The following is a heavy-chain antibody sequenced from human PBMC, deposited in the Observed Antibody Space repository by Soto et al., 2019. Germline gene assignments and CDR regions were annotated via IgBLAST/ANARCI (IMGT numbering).Heavy chain of an antibody. J-gene: IGHJ4*02. CDR2: INPNSGGT. V-gene: IGHV1-2*02. D-gene: IGHD3-16*01. CDR3: AYLRGFTGYPGD. Sequence: ASVKVSCKASGYTFTGYYMHWVRQAPGQGLEWMGWINPNSGGTNYAQKFQGRVTMTRDTSISTAYMELSRLRSDDTAVYYCAYLRGFTGYPGDWGRGTLVTVSS. CDR1: GYTFTGYY.